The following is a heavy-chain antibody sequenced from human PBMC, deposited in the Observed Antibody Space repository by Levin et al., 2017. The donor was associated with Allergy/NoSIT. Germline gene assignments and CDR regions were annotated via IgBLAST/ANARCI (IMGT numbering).Heavy chain of an antibody. CDR1: GFTFSSYW. CDR2: IKQDGSEK. D-gene: IGHD3-22*01. V-gene: IGHV3-7*01. J-gene: IGHJ3*02. Sequence: GGSLRLSCAASGFTFSSYWMSWVRQAPGKGLEWVANIKQDGSEKYYVDSVKGRFTISRDNAKNSLYLQMNSLRAEDTAVYYCARGPMIVVVITTYAFDIWGQGTMVTVSS. CDR3: ARGPMIVVVITTYAFDI.